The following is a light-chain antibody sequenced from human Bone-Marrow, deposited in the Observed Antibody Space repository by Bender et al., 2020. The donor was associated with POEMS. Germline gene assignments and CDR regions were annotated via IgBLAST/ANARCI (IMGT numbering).Light chain of an antibody. CDR3: CRV. V-gene: IGLV2-23*01. CDR1: SSDVGSYNL. CDR2: EGS. J-gene: IGLJ1*01. Sequence: QSALTQPASVSGSPGQSITISCTGTSSDVGSYNLVSWYQQHPGKAPKLMIYEGSKRPSGVSNRFSGSKSGNTASLTISGLQAEDEADYYCCRVFGTGTKVTVL.